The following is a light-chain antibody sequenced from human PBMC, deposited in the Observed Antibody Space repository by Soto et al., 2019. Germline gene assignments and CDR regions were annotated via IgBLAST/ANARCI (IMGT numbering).Light chain of an antibody. CDR1: QSISNN. Sequence: EIVMTQSPATLSVSPGERATLSCRASQSISNNLAWYHQRPGQAPRLLIYGASTRATGIPARFSGSGSGTEFTLTISSLQSEDFAVYYCQQYNNWPPSITFGQGTRLEIK. J-gene: IGKJ5*01. CDR3: QQYNNWPPSIT. V-gene: IGKV3-15*01. CDR2: GAS.